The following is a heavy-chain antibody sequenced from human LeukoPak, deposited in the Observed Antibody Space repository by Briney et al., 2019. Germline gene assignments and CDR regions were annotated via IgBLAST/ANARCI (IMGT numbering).Heavy chain of an antibody. CDR2: MSPNSGNT. CDR3: ARDWELLRFQH. J-gene: IGHJ1*01. CDR1: GYTFISYD. D-gene: IGHD1-26*01. Sequence: GASVKVSCKASGYTFISYDINWVRQATGQGLEWMGWMSPNSGNTGYAQKFQGRVTMTRNTSISTAYMELSSLRSEDTAVYYCARDWELLRFQHWGQGTLVTVSS. V-gene: IGHV1-8*01.